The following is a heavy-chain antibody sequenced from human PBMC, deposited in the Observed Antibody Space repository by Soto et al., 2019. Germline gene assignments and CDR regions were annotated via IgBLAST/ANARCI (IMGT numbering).Heavy chain of an antibody. CDR1: GFSFNYAW. CDR3: AAGTGRTDFDY. CDR2: IKSKSDGGTT. D-gene: IGHD2-2*01. V-gene: IGHV3-15*07. Sequence: GGSLRLSCAASGFSFNYAWMNWVRQAPGKGLEWVGHIKSKSDGGTTDYAAPVKGRFTISRDDSRNMVYLQMNSLKTEDTAVYYCAAGTGRTDFDYWGQGTLVTVSS. J-gene: IGHJ4*02.